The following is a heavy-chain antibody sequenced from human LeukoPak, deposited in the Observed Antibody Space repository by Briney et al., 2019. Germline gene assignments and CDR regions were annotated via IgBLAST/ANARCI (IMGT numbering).Heavy chain of an antibody. Sequence: SETLSLTCTVSGGSISPYYWNWIRQRAGKGLEWIGRIFTTGSTFYNPSLKSRVTMSVDTSKNQFSLKLSSVTAADTAVYFCARGSTMIPEFDCWGQGTLVTVSS. CDR1: GGSISPYY. CDR3: ARGSTMIPEFDC. V-gene: IGHV4-4*07. D-gene: IGHD3-22*01. J-gene: IGHJ4*02. CDR2: IFTTGST.